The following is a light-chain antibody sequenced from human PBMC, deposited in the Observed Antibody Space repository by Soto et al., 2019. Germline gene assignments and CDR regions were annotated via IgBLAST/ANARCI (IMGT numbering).Light chain of an antibody. CDR3: QTWGTGIHVV. J-gene: IGLJ2*01. V-gene: IGLV4-69*01. Sequence: QLVLTQSPSASASLGASVKLTCTLSSGDSSYAIAWHQQQPEKDPRYLMKLDSDGSHTKGDAIPDRFSGSSSGAERYLTISSLQSEVEADYYCQTWGTGIHVVFGGGTKLTVL. CDR2: LDSDGSH. CDR1: SGDSSYA.